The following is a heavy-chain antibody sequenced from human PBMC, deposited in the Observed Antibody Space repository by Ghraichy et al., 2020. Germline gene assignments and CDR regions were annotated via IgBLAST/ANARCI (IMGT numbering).Heavy chain of an antibody. J-gene: IGHJ3*02. CDR2: IDWDDDK. D-gene: IGHD1-26*01. Sequence: SGPTLVKPTQTLTLTCTFSGFSLSTSGMRVSWIRQPPGKALEWLARIDWDDDKFYSTSLKTRLTISKDTSKNQVVLTMTNMDPVDTATYYCARIKSGSYYGYAFDIWGQGTMVTVSS. CDR3: ARIKSGSYYGYAFDI. V-gene: IGHV2-70*04. CDR1: GFSLSTSGMR.